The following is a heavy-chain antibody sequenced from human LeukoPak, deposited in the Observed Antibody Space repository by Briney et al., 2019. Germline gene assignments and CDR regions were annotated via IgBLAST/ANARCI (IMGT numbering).Heavy chain of an antibody. D-gene: IGHD6-19*01. CDR3: ARDSAWFIY. Sequence: SETLSLTCTVSGGSISSYYWSWIRQPPGKGLEWIGYIYHSGTTNYNPSLRSRVTISVDTSKNQFSLNLSSVTAADMAVYYCARDSAWFIYWGQGIPVTVSS. CDR1: GGSISSYY. CDR2: IYHSGTT. V-gene: IGHV4-59*01. J-gene: IGHJ4*02.